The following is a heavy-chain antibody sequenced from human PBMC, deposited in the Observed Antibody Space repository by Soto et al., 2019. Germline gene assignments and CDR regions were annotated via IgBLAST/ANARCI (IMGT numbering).Heavy chain of an antibody. J-gene: IGHJ4*02. Sequence: SETLSLTCTVSGGSISSYYWSWIRQPAGKGLEFIGRIYTGGSTNFNPSLKSRVTMSVDTSKNQFSLRLSSVTAADTAVYYCARISGNYYGLGSYSLDYWGQGALVTVS. V-gene: IGHV4-4*07. D-gene: IGHD3-10*01. CDR3: ARISGNYYGLGSYSLDY. CDR1: GGSISSYY. CDR2: IYTGGST.